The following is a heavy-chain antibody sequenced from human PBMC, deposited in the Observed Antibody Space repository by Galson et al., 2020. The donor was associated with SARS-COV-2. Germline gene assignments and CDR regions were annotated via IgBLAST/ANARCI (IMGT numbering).Heavy chain of an antibody. V-gene: IGHV3-30*18. D-gene: IGHD3-22*01. CDR1: GFTFSSYG. J-gene: IGHJ4*02. CDR3: AKEEVATYYDSSGYSFYFDY. Sequence: GGSLRLSCAASGFTFSSYGMHWVRQAPGKGLEWVALISYDGINKYYADSVKGRFTISRDNSKNTLYLQMNSLRAEDTAVYYCAKEEVATYYDSSGYSFYFDYWGQGTLVTVSS. CDR2: ISYDGINK.